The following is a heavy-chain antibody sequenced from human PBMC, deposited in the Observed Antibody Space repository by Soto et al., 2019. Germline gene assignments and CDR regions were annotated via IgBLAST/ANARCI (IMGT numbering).Heavy chain of an antibody. D-gene: IGHD2-15*01. CDR3: ARDSRYCSGGSCYSGYFQH. CDR1: GFTFSSYA. Sequence: QVQLVESGGGVVQPGRSLRLSCAASGFTFSSYAMHWVRQAPGKGLEWVAVISYDGSNKYYADSVKGRFTISRDNSXNXLXXQMNSLRAEDTAVYYCARDSRYCSGGSCYSGYFQHWGQGTLVTVSS. CDR2: ISYDGSNK. V-gene: IGHV3-30-3*01. J-gene: IGHJ1*01.